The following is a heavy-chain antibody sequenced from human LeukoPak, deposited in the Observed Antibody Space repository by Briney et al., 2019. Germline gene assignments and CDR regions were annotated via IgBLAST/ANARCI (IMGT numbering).Heavy chain of an antibody. CDR2: IYYSGST. CDR3: ARDGHSGTLGVDY. V-gene: IGHV4-39*07. Sequence: SETLSLTCTVSGGSISSSSYYWGWIRQPPGKGLEWIGSIYYSGSTYYNPSLKSRVTISVDTSKNQFSLKLSSVTAADTAVYYCARDGHSGTLGVDYWGQGTLVTVSS. CDR1: GGSISSSSYY. D-gene: IGHD1-26*01. J-gene: IGHJ4*02.